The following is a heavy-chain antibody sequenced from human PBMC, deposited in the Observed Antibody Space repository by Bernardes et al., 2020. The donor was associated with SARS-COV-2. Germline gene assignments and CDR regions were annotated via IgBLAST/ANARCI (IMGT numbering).Heavy chain of an antibody. Sequence: ASVKVSCMVSGYTLTELALYWVRQSPGKGLEWIGSFDPEDGEDIYAQTIQGRVVMTEDASTDTAYLELSSLRYEDTAVYFCAKGPPVAVAETPHMDVWGPGTTISVAS. CDR1: GYTLTELA. CDR3: AKGPPVAVAETPHMDV. V-gene: IGHV1-24*01. D-gene: IGHD6-19*01. CDR2: FDPEDGED. J-gene: IGHJ6*02.